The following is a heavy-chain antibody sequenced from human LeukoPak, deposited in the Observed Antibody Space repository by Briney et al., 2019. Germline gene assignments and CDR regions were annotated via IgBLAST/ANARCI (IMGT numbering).Heavy chain of an antibody. V-gene: IGHV4-59*01. D-gene: IGHD6-19*01. Sequence: SETLSLTCTVSGDSISSYYWSWIRQPPGKGLEWIGYIYYSGSTNYNPSLKSRVTRSVDTSKNQFSLKLSSVTAADTAVYYCARWVSGWSFVYWGQRTLVTVSS. CDR3: ARWVSGWSFVY. CDR2: IYYSGST. CDR1: GDSISSYY. J-gene: IGHJ4*02.